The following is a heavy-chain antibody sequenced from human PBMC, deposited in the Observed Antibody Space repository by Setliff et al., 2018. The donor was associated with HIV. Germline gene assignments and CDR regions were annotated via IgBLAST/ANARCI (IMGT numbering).Heavy chain of an antibody. V-gene: IGHV4-4*02. J-gene: IGHJ4*02. D-gene: IGHD3-3*01. CDR1: GGSISSSTNW. CDR2: IYHTQNT. CDR3: ARGANFWSGYDS. Sequence: SETLSLTCTVSGGSISSSTNWWSWVRQPPGKGLEWIGEIYHTQNTNYSPSLKSRVTISVDKSKNQFSLKLTSVTAADTAVYYCARGANFWSGYDSWGQGTLVTVSS.